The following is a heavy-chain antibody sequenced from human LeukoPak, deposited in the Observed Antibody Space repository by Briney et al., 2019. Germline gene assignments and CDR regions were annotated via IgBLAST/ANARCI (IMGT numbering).Heavy chain of an antibody. J-gene: IGHJ4*02. V-gene: IGHV3-30*02. CDR1: GFTFSSYG. D-gene: IGHD2-2*01. Sequence: GGSLRLSCAASGFTFSSYGMHWVRQAPGKGLEWVTFIRYDGSNKHYADSVKGRFTISRDNSKNTLYLQMNNLRPEDTAVYCCAKDGRYCSSSSCRINPFYWGQGTLVTVSS. CDR3: AKDGRYCSSSSCRINPFY. CDR2: IRYDGSNK.